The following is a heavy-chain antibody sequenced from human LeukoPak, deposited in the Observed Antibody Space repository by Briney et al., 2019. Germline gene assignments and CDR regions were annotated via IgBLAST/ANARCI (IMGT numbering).Heavy chain of an antibody. V-gene: IGHV3-23*01. CDR1: GFPFSNHA. CDR2: ISNGNT. J-gene: IGHJ4*02. D-gene: IGHD4-17*01. CDR3: AKNPGTAGDYGLGFDY. Sequence: GGSLRLSCAASGFPFSNHAMSWVRQPPGKGLEWVSAISNGNTYYADSVRGRFTISRDDSKNMVYLQMNSLRAEDTAVYYCAKNPGTAGDYGLGFDYWGQGTLVTVSS.